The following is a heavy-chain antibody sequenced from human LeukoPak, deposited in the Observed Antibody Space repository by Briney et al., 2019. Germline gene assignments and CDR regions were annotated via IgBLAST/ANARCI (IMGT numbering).Heavy chain of an antibody. Sequence: SETLSLTCAGSGGSISSGGSSWSWIRQPPGKGLEWLGYIYHRGSTYYNPPLKSRVTLSVARSKNQFFLKLSSVTAADTAVYYCARYSSIDHWFDPWGQGTLVTVSS. J-gene: IGHJ5*02. V-gene: IGHV4-30-2*01. CDR2: IYHRGST. CDR3: ARYSSIDHWFDP. CDR1: GGSISSGGSS. D-gene: IGHD6-13*01.